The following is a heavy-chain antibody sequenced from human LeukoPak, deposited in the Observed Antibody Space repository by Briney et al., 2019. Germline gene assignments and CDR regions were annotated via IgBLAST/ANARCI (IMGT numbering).Heavy chain of an antibody. D-gene: IGHD2-21*02. V-gene: IGHV5-51*01. CDR3: VRHTDYWFDS. CDR1: GYSFTSYW. CDR2: IYPGDSDI. J-gene: IGHJ5*01. Sequence: PGESLKISCKGSGYSFTSYWIGWVRQIPGKGLEWMGIIYPGDSDIRYSPSFQGQVTISADKSFTTAYLQWSSLKASDTAMYYCVRHTDYWFDSWGQGTLVTVSS.